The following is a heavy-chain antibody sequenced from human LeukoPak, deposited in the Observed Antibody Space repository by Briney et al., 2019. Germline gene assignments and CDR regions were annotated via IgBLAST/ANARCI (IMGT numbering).Heavy chain of an antibody. D-gene: IGHD4-23*01. V-gene: IGHV1-2*02. CDR3: ARANYGGNLGVFDY. CDR1: GYTFTGYY. J-gene: IGHJ4*02. Sequence: GASVKVSWMASGYTFTGYYMQWVRQAAGQGREWMGWINPNSGGTNYAQKFQGRVTTTRDTSISTAYMELSRLRSDDTAVYYCARANYGGNLGVFDYWGQGTLVTVSS. CDR2: INPNSGGT.